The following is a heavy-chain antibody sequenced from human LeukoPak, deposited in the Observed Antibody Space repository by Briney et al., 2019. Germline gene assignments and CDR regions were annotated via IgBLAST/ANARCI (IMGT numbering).Heavy chain of an antibody. D-gene: IGHD2-2*01. CDR3: TTDLVVPAATTLTDY. CDR1: GFTFSNAW. CDR2: IKSKTDGGTT. J-gene: IGHJ4*02. V-gene: IGHV3-15*01. Sequence: GGSLRLSCAASGFTFSNAWMSWVRQAPGKGLEWVGRIKSKTDGGTTDYAAPVKGRFTISRDDSKNTLYLQMNSLKTEDTAVSYCTTDLVVPAATTLTDYWGQGTLVTVSS.